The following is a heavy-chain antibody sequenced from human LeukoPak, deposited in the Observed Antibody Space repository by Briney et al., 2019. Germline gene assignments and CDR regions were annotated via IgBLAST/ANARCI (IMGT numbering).Heavy chain of an antibody. CDR1: GFPFSNCA. V-gene: IGHV3-23*01. CDR2: ISDSGGGT. Sequence: PGGSLRLSWAASGFPFSNCAMSWVRQAPGKGLEWVSGISDSGGGTYYADSVKGRFTISRDNSKNTLWLQMNSLRADDTAVYYCAKQDPYTSGWYPWGQGTLVTVSS. D-gene: IGHD6-19*01. CDR3: AKQDPYTSGWYP. J-gene: IGHJ5*02.